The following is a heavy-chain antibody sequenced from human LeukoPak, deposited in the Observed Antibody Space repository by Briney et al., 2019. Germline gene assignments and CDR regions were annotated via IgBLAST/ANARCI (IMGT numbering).Heavy chain of an antibody. J-gene: IGHJ3*02. D-gene: IGHD5-24*01. CDR2: INHSGST. V-gene: IGHV4-34*01. CDR1: GGSFRGYY. CDR3: ARGQSRRDGYNRRRGAFDI. Sequence: SETLSLTCDVYGGSFRGYYWSWIRQPPGKGLEWIGEINHSGSTNYNPSLKSRVTISVDTSKNQFSLKLSSVTAADTAVYYCARGQSRRDGYNRRRGAFDIWGQGTMVTVSS.